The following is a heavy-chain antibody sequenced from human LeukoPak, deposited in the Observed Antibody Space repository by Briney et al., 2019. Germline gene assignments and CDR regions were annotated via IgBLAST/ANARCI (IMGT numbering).Heavy chain of an antibody. J-gene: IGHJ3*02. Sequence: SETLSLTCTVSGGFTTTHYWSWIRQPPGKGLEWIGFIYYSGTTNYNPSLRSRVTISVDTSKNQFSLSLTSVSAADTAVYYCARDLVTVTKGFDIWGQGTMVSVSS. CDR3: ARDLVTVTKGFDI. V-gene: IGHV4-59*11. D-gene: IGHD4-17*01. CDR2: IYYSGTT. CDR1: GGFTTTHY.